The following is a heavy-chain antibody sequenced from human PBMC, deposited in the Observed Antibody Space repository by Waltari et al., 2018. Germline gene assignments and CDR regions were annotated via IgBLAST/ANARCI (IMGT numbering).Heavy chain of an antibody. V-gene: IGHV3-23*01. D-gene: IGHD3-22*01. CDR1: GFTFSDYA. CDR2: ISGMGERR. CDR3: AKDRVPGIVVVFEY. Sequence: DVQLLESGGGLVQPGGSLRLSCVASGFTFSDYAMSWVRQAPGRGLGWVAWISGMGERRYAADSVKGRFTISRDNSKNTVYLDLKSLRAEDTAVYYCAKDRVPGIVVVFEYWGQGTLVTVFS. J-gene: IGHJ4*02.